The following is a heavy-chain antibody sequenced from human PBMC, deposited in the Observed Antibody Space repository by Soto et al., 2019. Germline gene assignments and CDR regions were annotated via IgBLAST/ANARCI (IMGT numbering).Heavy chain of an antibody. CDR3: ARDLGGFVDV. J-gene: IGHJ6*02. V-gene: IGHV1-2*02. Sequence: ASVKVSCKASGYTFTDYYIHWVRQAPGQGLEWMGWINPNSGGTNYAQKFQGRVTMTTDTSTSTAYMELRSLRSDDTAVYYCARDLGGFVDVWGQGTTVTVSS. CDR1: GYTFTDYY. CDR2: INPNSGGT. D-gene: IGHD3-16*01.